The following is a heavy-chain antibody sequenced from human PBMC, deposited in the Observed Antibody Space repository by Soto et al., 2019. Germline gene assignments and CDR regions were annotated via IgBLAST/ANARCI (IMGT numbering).Heavy chain of an antibody. Sequence: GGSLRLSCAASGFTFSNAWMSWVRQAPGKGLEWVGRIKSKTDGGTIDYAASVKGRFTISRDDSKNTLDLQMNSLKTEDTAVYYCTTEQEDFDWSSDIWGQGTMVTVSS. CDR2: IKSKTDGGTI. CDR1: GFTFSNAW. D-gene: IGHD3-9*01. J-gene: IGHJ3*02. CDR3: TTEQEDFDWSSDI. V-gene: IGHV3-15*01.